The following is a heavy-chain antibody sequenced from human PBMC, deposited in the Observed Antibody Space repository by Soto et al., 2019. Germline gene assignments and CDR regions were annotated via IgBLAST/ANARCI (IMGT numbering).Heavy chain of an antibody. CDR2: IYYSGST. V-gene: IGHV4-39*01. D-gene: IGHD6-6*01. CDR3: ARHDPYSSSPGGFDY. J-gene: IGHJ4*02. Sequence: PSETLSLTCTVSGGSISSYYWGWIRQPPGKGLEWIGSIYYSGSTYYNPSLKSRVTISVDTSKNQFSLKLSSVTAADTAVYYCARHDPYSSSPGGFDYWGQGALVTVSS. CDR1: GGSISSYY.